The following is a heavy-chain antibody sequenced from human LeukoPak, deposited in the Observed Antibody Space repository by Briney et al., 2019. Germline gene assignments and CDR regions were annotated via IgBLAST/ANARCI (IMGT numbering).Heavy chain of an antibody. CDR3: ARGSEVRGVILGYYYYMDV. V-gene: IGHV3-23*01. J-gene: IGHJ6*03. CDR2: ISARGDST. Sequence: PGGSLRLSCAASGFTFSDHAMIWVRQAPGKGLEWVSGISARGDSTYYADSVKGRFTISRDNAKNTLYLQMNSLRAEDTAVYYCARGSEVRGVILGYYYYMDVWGKGTTVTVSS. CDR1: GFTFSDHA. D-gene: IGHD3-10*01.